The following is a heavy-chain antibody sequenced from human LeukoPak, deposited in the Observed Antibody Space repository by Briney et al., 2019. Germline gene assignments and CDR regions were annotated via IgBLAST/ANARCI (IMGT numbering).Heavy chain of an antibody. CDR2: IRSKNFGWTT. CDR1: GFTFDDYA. V-gene: IGHV3-49*01. J-gene: IGHJ6*02. CDR3: TRSGDYGDIVGMDV. Sequence: GGSLRLSCTASGFTFDDYAMSWFRQAPGKGLEWVGFIRSKNFGWTTEYAPSVKGRFTISRDGSKGIAYLQMNSLKTEDTADYYCTRSGDYGDIVGMDVWGQGTTVTVSS. D-gene: IGHD4-17*01.